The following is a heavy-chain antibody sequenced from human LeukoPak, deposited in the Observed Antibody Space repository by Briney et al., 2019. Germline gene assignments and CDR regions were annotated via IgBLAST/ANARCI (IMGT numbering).Heavy chain of an antibody. CDR2: ISGRGGST. Sequence: GGSLRLSCAASGFTFSSYAMSWVRQAPGKGLEWVSAISGRGGSTYYADSVKGRFTISRDNSKNTLYLQMNSLRAEDTAVYYCAKDLFKCSGGSGSYYCRVGPSLGAFDIWGQGTMVTVSS. V-gene: IGHV3-23*01. CDR1: GFTFSSYA. D-gene: IGHD3-10*01. J-gene: IGHJ3*02. CDR3: AKDLFKCSGGSGSYYCRVGPSLGAFDI.